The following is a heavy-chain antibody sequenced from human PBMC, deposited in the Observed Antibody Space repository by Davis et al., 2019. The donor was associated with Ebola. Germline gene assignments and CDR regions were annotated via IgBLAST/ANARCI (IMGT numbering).Heavy chain of an antibody. CDR3: ARADYYDSSGYYYDWFDP. D-gene: IGHD3-22*01. V-gene: IGHV1-8*01. CDR1: GYTFTSYD. CDR2: MNPNSGNT. Sequence: VSVKVSCKASGYTFTSYDINWVRQATGQGLEWMGWMNPNSGNTGYAQKFQGRVTMTRNTSISTAYMELSSLRSEDTAVYYCARADYYDSSGYYYDWFDPWGQGTLVTVSS. J-gene: IGHJ5*02.